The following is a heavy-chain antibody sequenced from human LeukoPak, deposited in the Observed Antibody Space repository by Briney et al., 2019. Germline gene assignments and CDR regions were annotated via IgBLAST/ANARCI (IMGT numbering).Heavy chain of an antibody. CDR3: AKDPRRYSRTGGYFDY. V-gene: IGHV3-30*18. Sequence: GGSLRLSCAASRFTFSNYVMHWVRQAPGKGLEWVAVISYDGSDKYYADSVKGRFTISGDNSKNTLYLQMNSLRAEDTAVYYCAKDPRRYSRTGGYFDYWGQGTLVTVSS. CDR1: RFTFSNYV. CDR2: ISYDGSDK. D-gene: IGHD6-13*01. J-gene: IGHJ4*02.